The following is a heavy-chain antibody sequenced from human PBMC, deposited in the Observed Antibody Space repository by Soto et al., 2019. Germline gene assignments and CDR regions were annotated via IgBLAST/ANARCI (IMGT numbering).Heavy chain of an antibody. CDR1: GFTFDDYT. CDR2: ISWDGGST. CDR3: AKGISGDLNDAFDI. D-gene: IGHD7-27*01. V-gene: IGHV3-43*01. J-gene: IGHJ3*02. Sequence: GGSLRLSCAASGFTFDDYTMHWVRQAPGKGLEWVSLISWDGGSTYYADSVKGRFTISRDNIKYSLYLQMNSLRTEDAALYFCAKGISGDLNDAFDIWDQGTMVTVSS.